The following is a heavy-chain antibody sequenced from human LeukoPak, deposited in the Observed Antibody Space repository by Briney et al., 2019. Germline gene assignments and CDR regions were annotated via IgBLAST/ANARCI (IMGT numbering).Heavy chain of an antibody. CDR2: IYAPGSS. D-gene: IGHD2-15*01. CDR1: GDSISGYY. CDR3: ARDLEDFDSPANDY. J-gene: IGHJ4*02. V-gene: IGHV4-4*07. Sequence: PSETLSLTCTVSGDSISGYYWAWIRQPAGKGLEWIGHIYAPGSSNYSPSFKSRVTMSIDMSNNQFSLRLNSVTAADTAMYYCARDLEDFDSPANDYWGQGTHVIVSP.